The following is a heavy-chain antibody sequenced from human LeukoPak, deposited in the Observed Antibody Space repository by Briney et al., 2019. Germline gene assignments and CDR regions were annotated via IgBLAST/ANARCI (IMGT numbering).Heavy chain of an antibody. CDR2: IYPGDSDT. CDR1: GYSFTSYW. D-gene: IGHD3-10*01. Sequence: GESLKISCKGSGYSFTSYWIGWVRQMPGKGLEWMGIIYPGDSDTRYSPSFQGQVTISADKSISTAYLQWSSLKASDTAMYYCARHLLFGERTYYYYGMDVWGKGTTVTVSS. J-gene: IGHJ6*04. V-gene: IGHV5-51*01. CDR3: ARHLLFGERTYYYYGMDV.